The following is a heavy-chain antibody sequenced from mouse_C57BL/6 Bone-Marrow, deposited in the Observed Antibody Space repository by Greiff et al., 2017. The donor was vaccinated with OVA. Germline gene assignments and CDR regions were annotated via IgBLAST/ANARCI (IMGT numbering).Heavy chain of an antibody. CDR3: ARGDDYWYFDV. Sequence: VQLQQSGAELVRPGTSVKVSCKASGYAFTNYLIEWVKQRPGQGLEWIGVINPGSGGTNYNEKFKGKATLTADKSSSTAYMQLSSQTSEDSAVYFCARGDDYWYFDVWGTGTTVTVSS. CDR2: INPGSGGT. D-gene: IGHD2-3*01. CDR1: GYAFTNYL. J-gene: IGHJ1*03. V-gene: IGHV1-54*01.